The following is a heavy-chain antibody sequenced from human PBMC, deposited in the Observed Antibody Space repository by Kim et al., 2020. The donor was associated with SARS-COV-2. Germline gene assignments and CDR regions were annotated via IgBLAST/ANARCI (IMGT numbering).Heavy chain of an antibody. CDR2: ISWNSGSI. J-gene: IGHJ6*02. V-gene: IGHV3-9*01. D-gene: IGHD6-13*01. CDR3: ARSGTNRVGYGAAAGTGARYYYYYGMDV. Sequence: GGSLRLSCAASGFTFGDYAMHWVRQAPGKGLEWVSGISWNSGSIGYADSVKGRFTISRDNAKNSLYLQMNSLRAEDTALYYCARSGTNRVGYGAAAGTGARYYYYYGMDVWGQGTTVTVSS. CDR1: GFTFGDYA.